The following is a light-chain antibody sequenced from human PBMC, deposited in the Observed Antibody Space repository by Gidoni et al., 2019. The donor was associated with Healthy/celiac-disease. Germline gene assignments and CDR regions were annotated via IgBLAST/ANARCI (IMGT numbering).Light chain of an antibody. CDR1: SSDVGGYNY. CDR3: SSYTSSSTPWV. V-gene: IGLV2-14*03. Sequence: QSALTQPASVSGSPGQSITISCTGTSSDVGGYNYVSWYQQHPGTAPKLMIYDVNNRPSGVSNRFSGSKSGNTASLTISGLQAEDEADYYCSSYTSSSTPWVFGGGTKLTGL. CDR2: DVN. J-gene: IGLJ3*02.